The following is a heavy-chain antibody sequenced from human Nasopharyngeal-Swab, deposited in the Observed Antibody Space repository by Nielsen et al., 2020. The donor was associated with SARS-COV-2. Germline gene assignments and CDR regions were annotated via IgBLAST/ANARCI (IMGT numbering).Heavy chain of an antibody. J-gene: IGHJ5*02. D-gene: IGHD5-18*01. CDR2: INAGNGNT. CDR3: ARDDTVMVIGRWFDP. V-gene: IGHV1-3*01. Sequence: ASVKVSCKASGYTFTSYAMHWVRQAPGQRLEWMGWINAGNGNTKYSQKFQGRVTITRDTSASTAYMELSSLRSEDTAVYYCARDDTVMVIGRWFDPWGQGTLVTVSS. CDR1: GYTFTSYA.